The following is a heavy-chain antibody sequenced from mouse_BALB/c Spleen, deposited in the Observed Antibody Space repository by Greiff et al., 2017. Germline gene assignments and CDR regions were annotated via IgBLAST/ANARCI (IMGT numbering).Heavy chain of an antibody. CDR2: INPNNGGT. CDR3: ARSGTTVVANYFDY. V-gene: IGHV1-18*01. Sequence: EVQLQQSGPELVKPGASVKIPCKASGYTFTDYNMDWVKQSHGKSLEWIGDINPNNGGTIYNQKFKGKATLTVDKSSSTAYMELRSLTSEDTAVYYCARSGTTVVANYFDYWGQGTTLTVSS. J-gene: IGHJ2*01. D-gene: IGHD1-1*01. CDR1: GYTFTDYN.